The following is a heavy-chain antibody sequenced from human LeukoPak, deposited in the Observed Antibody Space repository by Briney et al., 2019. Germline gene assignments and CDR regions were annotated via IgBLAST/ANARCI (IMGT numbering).Heavy chain of an antibody. CDR1: GFSLSTSGMC. CDR3: ARIPLGGSSGWYMDY. J-gene: IGHJ4*02. V-gene: IGHV2-70*11. D-gene: IGHD6-19*01. CDR2: IDWDDDK. Sequence: ESGPTLVNPTQTLTLTCTFSGFSLSTSGMCVSWIRQPPGKALEWLARIDWDDDKYYSTSLKTRLTISKDTSKNQVVLTMTNMDPVDTATYYCARIPLGGSSGWYMDYWGQGTLVTVSS.